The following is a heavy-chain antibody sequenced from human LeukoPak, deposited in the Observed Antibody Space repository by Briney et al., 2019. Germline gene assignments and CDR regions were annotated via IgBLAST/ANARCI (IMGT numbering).Heavy chain of an antibody. Sequence: SETLSLTCTVSRVSISGYYWSWIPQPPRKGLEWIGYIYYSGSTNYNPSLKSLVTISVDTSKNQFSLKLSSVTAADTAVYYCARVHYTWNIVEFKDYYYDYMDVWGKGTTVTVSS. D-gene: IGHD1/OR15-1a*01. V-gene: IGHV4-59*01. CDR3: ARVHYTWNIVEFKDYYYDYMDV. CDR1: RVSISGYY. J-gene: IGHJ6*03. CDR2: IYYSGST.